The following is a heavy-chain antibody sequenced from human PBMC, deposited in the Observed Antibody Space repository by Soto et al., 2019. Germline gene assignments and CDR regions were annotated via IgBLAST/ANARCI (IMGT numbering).Heavy chain of an antibody. CDR3: APSLSRDEEDGILTGPSRWFDP. J-gene: IGHJ5*02. Sequence: SGPTLVNPTQTLTLTCTFSGFSLSTSGVGVGWIRQPPGKALEWLALIYWDDDKRYSPSLKSRLTITKDTSKNQVVLTMTNMDPVDTSTNYCAPSLSRDEEDGILTGPSRWFDPWGQETLVTVSS. CDR1: GFSLSTSGVG. D-gene: IGHD3-9*01. V-gene: IGHV2-5*02. CDR2: IYWDDDK.